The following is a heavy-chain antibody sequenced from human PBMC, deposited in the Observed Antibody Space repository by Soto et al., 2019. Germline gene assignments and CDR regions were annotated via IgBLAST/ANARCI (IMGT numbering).Heavy chain of an antibody. V-gene: IGHV3-23*01. D-gene: IGHD3-22*01. CDR2: ISGSGGST. Sequence: EVQLLESGGGLVQPGGSLRLSCAASGFTFSSYAMSWVRQAPGKGLEWVSAISGSGGSTYYADSVQGRFTISRNNAKKTLYLHMNSLRAEDKAVYYCAKELPTYYYDSSGHAYGGQGTLVTVSS. J-gene: IGHJ4*02. CDR3: AKELPTYYYDSSGHAY. CDR1: GFTFSSYA.